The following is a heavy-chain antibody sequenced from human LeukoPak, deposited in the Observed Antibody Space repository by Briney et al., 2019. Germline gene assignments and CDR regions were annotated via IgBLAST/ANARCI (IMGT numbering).Heavy chain of an antibody. D-gene: IGHD6-13*01. CDR1: GGSITGYY. Sequence: SETLSLTCTVSGGSITGYYWSWIRQPPGKGLEWIGYVFYSGGTLYNPSLKSRVAISVDTSKNQFSLKLSSVTAADTAVYYCARDKGYSSRQGFDYWGQGTLVTVSS. CDR3: ARDKGYSSRQGFDY. J-gene: IGHJ4*02. CDR2: VFYSGGT. V-gene: IGHV4-59*01.